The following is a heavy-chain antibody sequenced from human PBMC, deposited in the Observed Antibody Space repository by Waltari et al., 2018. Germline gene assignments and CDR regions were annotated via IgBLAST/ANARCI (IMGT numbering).Heavy chain of an antibody. CDR1: GEFMSTTDL. V-gene: IGHV4-4*02. Sequence: QLQLQESGPRLVRPSGTLSLTCAVTGEFMSTTDLWNWVRQSPQRELEWIGQVQRSGKTNYNPSFVSRVTVSLDTSNNQFSLKMTSATATDTAIYYCARDRGRGLCLDTWGPGTLVTVSP. CDR3: ARDRGRGLCLDT. D-gene: IGHD2-15*01. J-gene: IGHJ5*02. CDR2: VQRSGKT.